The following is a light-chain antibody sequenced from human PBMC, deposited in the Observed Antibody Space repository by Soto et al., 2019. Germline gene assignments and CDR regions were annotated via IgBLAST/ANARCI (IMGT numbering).Light chain of an antibody. CDR2: EVT. J-gene: IGLJ3*02. V-gene: IGLV2-8*01. Sequence: QSALTQPPSASGSPGQSVTISCTGTSSDVGAYKYVSWYQQYPGKAPTLMIYEVTKRPSGVPDRFSGSKSGNTASQTVSGLQAEDEADYYCTSYVGNDIWVFGGGTKVTAL. CDR1: SSDVGAYKY. CDR3: TSYVGNDIWV.